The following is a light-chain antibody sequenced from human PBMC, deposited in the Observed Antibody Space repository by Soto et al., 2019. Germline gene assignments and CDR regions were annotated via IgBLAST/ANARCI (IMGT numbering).Light chain of an antibody. CDR2: EGS. V-gene: IGLV2-23*01. J-gene: IGLJ1*01. Sequence: QSALTQPASVSGSPGQSITISCSGSISDVGSSGPVSWYQHHPGQVPKLIIYEGSRRPSGVSSRFSGSKTGNTASLTITGLQAEYEANYYCCSYVGARTYVFGSGTKAAVL. CDR1: ISDVGSSGP. CDR3: CSYVGARTYV.